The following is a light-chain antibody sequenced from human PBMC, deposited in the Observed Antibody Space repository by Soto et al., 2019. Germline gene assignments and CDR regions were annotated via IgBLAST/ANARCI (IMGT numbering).Light chain of an antibody. CDR1: QSVSSN. V-gene: IGKV3-15*01. CDR2: GAS. J-gene: IGKJ5*01. CDR3: QQYNNWPSIT. Sequence: EIVMTQSPVTLSVSPEERATLSCRASQSVSSNLAWYQQKPGQAPRLLIYGASTRATGVPDSFSGSGSGTEFTLTISSLQSEDFAVNYCQQYNNWPSITIGQGTRLEIK.